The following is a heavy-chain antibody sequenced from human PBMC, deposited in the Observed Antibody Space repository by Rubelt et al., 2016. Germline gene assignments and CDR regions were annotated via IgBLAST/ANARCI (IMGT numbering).Heavy chain of an antibody. CDR3: ARGPYSSGWYGDY. CDR1: GSISSGGYF. CDR2: IYSSGST. D-gene: IGHD6-19*01. Sequence: GSISSGGYFWSWIRQPPGKGLEWIGYIYSSGSTNYNPSLKSRVTISVDTSKNQFSLRLSSVTAADTAVYYCARGPYSSGWYGDYWGQGTLVTVSS. V-gene: IGHV4-61*08. J-gene: IGHJ4*02.